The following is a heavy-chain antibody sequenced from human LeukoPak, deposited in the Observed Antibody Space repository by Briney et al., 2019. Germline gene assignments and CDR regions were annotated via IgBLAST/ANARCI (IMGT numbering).Heavy chain of an antibody. CDR1: GFTFGDYA. J-gene: IGHJ4*02. D-gene: IGHD3-16*01. CDR2: ISWNTDTI. V-gene: IGHV3-9*01. CDR3: AKETTGAGSYAPFDS. Sequence: GRSLRLSCAGSGFTFGDYAMHWVRQAPGKGLEWVSGISWNTDTIGYADSVKGRFTISRDNTKNSLYLEMNSLRTEDTALYYCAKETTGAGSYAPFDSWGQGTLVTVSS.